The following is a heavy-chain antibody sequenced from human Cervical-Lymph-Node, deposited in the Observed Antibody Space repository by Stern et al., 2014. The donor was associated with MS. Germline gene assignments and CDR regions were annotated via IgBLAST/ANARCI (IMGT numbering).Heavy chain of an antibody. D-gene: IGHD2-21*02. CDR2: ISYDGANK. CDR3: ARQMTHGPCDL. Sequence: QVQLVQSGGGVVQPGRSLRLSCAASGFTFSAYAMHWVRQAPGEGLEWGSVISYDGANKYYADSVKGRFTISRDNSKNTLYLRMNSLRPDDTAVYYCARQMTHGPCDLWGRGTLVTVSS. J-gene: IGHJ2*01. V-gene: IGHV3-30-3*01. CDR1: GFTFSAYA.